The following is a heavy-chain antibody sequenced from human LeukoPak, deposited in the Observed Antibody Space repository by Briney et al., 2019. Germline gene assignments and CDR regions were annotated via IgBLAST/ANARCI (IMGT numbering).Heavy chain of an antibody. J-gene: IGHJ4*02. CDR3: VRLPLGYCSSTSCLD. CDR1: GYNFNTYG. CDR2: ISSSTGNT. Sequence: GASVKVSCKASGYNFNTYGICWVRQAPGQGLEWMGWISSSTGNTKYAQKLQDRVTMTTDTSTSTAYLYLRNLRSDDTAVYYCVRLPLGYCSSTSCLDWGQGTLVTVSS. D-gene: IGHD2-2*01. V-gene: IGHV1-18*01.